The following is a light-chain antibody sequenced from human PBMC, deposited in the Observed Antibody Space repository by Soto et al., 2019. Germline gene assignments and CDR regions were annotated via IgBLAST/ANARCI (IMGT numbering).Light chain of an antibody. V-gene: IGLV1-44*01. CDR1: SSNIGSNT. CDR3: AAWDDSLNGHWV. CDR2: SNN. J-gene: IGLJ3*02. Sequence: QSVLTQPPSASGTPGQRVTISCSGSSSNIGSNTANWYQQLPGTAPKLLIYSNNQRPSGVPDRFSGSKSGTSASLAISGLQSEDEADYYCAAWDDSLNGHWVFGGGTKVTVL.